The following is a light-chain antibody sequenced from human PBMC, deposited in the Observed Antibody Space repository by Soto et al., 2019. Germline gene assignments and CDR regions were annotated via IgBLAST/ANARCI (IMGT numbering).Light chain of an antibody. V-gene: IGKV3-15*01. CDR2: GAS. CDR3: QQYNNWPLT. J-gene: IGKJ4*01. Sequence: EIVMTQSPASLSLSPGERATLSCGASQSVSSYLAWYQQKPGQAPRLLIYGASTRATDIPARFSGSGSGTEFTLIISSLQSEDFALYYCQQYNNWPLTFGGGTKVDIK. CDR1: QSVSSY.